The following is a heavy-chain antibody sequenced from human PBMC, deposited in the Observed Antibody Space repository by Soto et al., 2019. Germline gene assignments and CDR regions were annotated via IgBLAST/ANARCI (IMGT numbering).Heavy chain of an antibody. CDR1: GFTFDDYT. CDR2: ISWDGGST. Sequence: GGSLRLSCAASGFTFDDYTMHWVRQAPGKGLEWVSLISWDGGSTYYADSVKGRFTISRDNSKNSLYLQMNSLRTEDTALYYCAKDIGRIVGARGVYYFDYWGQGTLVTVSS. D-gene: IGHD1-26*01. J-gene: IGHJ4*02. V-gene: IGHV3-43*01. CDR3: AKDIGRIVGARGVYYFDY.